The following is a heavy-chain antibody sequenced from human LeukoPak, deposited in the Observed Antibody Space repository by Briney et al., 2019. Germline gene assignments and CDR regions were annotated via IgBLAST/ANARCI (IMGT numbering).Heavy chain of an antibody. CDR1: GYTFTSYG. V-gene: IGHV1-18*01. J-gene: IGHJ4*02. D-gene: IGHD6-19*01. Sequence: ASVKVSCKASGYTFTSYGIIWVRQAPGQGLEWMGWISAYKGDTKYAQKFQGRVTMTTDTSTRTVYMEVRSLRSDDTAVYYCARDSLNSGWDFDYWGQGTLATVSS. CDR3: ARDSLNSGWDFDY. CDR2: ISAYKGDT.